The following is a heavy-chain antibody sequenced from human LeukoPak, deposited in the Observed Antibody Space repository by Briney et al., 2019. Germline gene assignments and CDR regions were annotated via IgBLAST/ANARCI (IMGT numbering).Heavy chain of an antibody. J-gene: IGHJ4*02. CDR3: ARAVAVVEESTCFDY. CDR1: GGSFSAYY. V-gene: IGHV4-34*01. CDR2: INHSGST. Sequence: SETLSLTCAVSGGSFSAYYWTWIRQPPGKGLEWIGEINHSGSTNYNPSLKSRVTISVDTSKNQFSLKLSSVTAADTAVYYCARAVAVVEESTCFDYWGQGTLVTVSS. D-gene: IGHD2-15*01.